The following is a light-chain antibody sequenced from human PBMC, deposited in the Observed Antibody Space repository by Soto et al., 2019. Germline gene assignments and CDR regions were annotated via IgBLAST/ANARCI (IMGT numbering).Light chain of an antibody. CDR2: AAS. Sequence: EIVMTQSPATLSVSPGERATLSCRASQSVGSDLAWYQQKPGQAPRLLIYAASTRATGVPARFSGSGSGTEFTLTISSPQTEDFVVYYCQQYNDWPPTFGPGTKVDIK. CDR1: QSVGSD. CDR3: QQYNDWPPT. J-gene: IGKJ3*01. V-gene: IGKV3-15*01.